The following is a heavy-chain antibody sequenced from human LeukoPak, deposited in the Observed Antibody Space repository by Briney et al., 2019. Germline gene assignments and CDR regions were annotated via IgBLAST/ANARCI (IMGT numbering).Heavy chain of an antibody. J-gene: IGHJ4*02. Sequence: GGSLRLSCAASGFTFSSYWMHWVRQAPGKGLVWVSRINSDGSSTNYADSVKGRFTISRDNSKNMVYLQMNSLSTEDTAVYYCAKTTTGYSSGRYPGWPVDYWGQGTLVTVSS. D-gene: IGHD6-19*01. CDR2: INSDGSST. CDR1: GFTFSSYW. CDR3: AKTTTGYSSGRYPGWPVDY. V-gene: IGHV3-74*01.